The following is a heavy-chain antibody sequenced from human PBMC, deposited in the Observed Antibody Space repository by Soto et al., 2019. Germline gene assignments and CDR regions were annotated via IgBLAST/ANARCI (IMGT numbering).Heavy chain of an antibody. CDR2: IDYNEINQ. J-gene: IGHJ4*02. CDR1: GLTVSNYG. V-gene: IGHV3-33*01. CDR3: ARNFCPVPHCYGL. D-gene: IGHD2-2*01. Sequence: GGSLRLSCVASGLTVSNYGMYWVRQAPGKGLEWVAGIDYNEINQYYINPVKGRFTISRDKSKNTLYLQMNSLRAEDTAVYYSARNFCPVPHCYGLWGQGVLVTVSS.